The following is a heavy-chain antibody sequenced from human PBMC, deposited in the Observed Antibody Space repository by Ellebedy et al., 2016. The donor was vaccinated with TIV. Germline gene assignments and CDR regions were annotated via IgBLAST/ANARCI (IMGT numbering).Heavy chain of an antibody. CDR1: GGSITNYY. V-gene: IGHV4-59*01. CDR3: GRGRGGTQTDY. D-gene: IGHD1-26*01. J-gene: IGHJ4*02. CDR2: IFYSGST. Sequence: SETLSLTCTVSGGSITNYYWSWVRQPPGKGLEWIGYIFYSGSTTYNPSLRSRVTISVDTSKNQFSLKLASVTAADTAVYYGGRGRGGTQTDYWGQGTLVTVSS.